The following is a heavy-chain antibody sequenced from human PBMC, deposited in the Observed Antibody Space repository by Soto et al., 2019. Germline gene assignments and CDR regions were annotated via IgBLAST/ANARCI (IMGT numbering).Heavy chain of an antibody. V-gene: IGHV2-5*02. J-gene: IGHJ5*02. D-gene: IGHD3-10*01. Sequence: QITLKESGPTLVIPTQTLTLTCTFSGFSLSTTGVGVGWIRQPPGKALEWLALIYWDDDKRYSPSLKSRLTITKDTSKNEVILTMTNMAPVDTATYYCAQTLRVYGLGREPANYFHPSRQGTLVTVSS. CDR2: IYWDDDK. CDR1: GFSLSTTGVG. CDR3: AQTLRVYGLGREPANYFHP.